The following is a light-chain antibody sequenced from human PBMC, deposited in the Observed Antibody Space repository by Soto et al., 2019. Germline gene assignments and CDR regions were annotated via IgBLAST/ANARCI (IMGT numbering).Light chain of an antibody. Sequence: EIVLTQSPATLSLSPGERATLSCRASQSVFTSLAWFQQKPGQAPKLLISDTSNRATGIPARFSGSGSGTDFTLPISSLEPEDFGVYYCQQRNSWPLTFGGGTKVEIK. V-gene: IGKV3-11*01. CDR2: DTS. CDR1: QSVFTS. J-gene: IGKJ4*01. CDR3: QQRNSWPLT.